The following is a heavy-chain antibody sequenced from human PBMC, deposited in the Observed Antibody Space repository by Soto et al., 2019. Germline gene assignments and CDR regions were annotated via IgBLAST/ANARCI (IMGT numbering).Heavy chain of an antibody. D-gene: IGHD1-1*01. Sequence: GASVKVSCKASGYTFTSYAMHWVRQAPGQRLEWMGWINAGNGNTKYSQKFQGRVTITRDTSASTAYMELSSLRSEDTAVYYCARGVRERRYYYYYTDVWGKGTTVTVSS. CDR3: ARGVRERRYYYYYTDV. J-gene: IGHJ6*03. CDR2: INAGNGNT. V-gene: IGHV1-3*01. CDR1: GYTFTSYA.